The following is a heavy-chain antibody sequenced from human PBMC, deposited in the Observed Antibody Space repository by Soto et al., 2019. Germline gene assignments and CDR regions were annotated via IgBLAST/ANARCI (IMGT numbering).Heavy chain of an antibody. CDR2: IDNSGST. V-gene: IGHV4-4*07. CDR1: GGSISNYF. J-gene: IGHJ4*02. D-gene: IGHD3-3*01. CDR3: ARGGQDFWSGPFDY. Sequence: SETLSLTCTVSGGSISNYFCNWIRQPAGKGLEWIGRIDNSGSTNYNPSLKSRITMSADTSRNHFSLKLNSVTAADKAVYYCARGGQDFWSGPFDYWGQGALVTVSS.